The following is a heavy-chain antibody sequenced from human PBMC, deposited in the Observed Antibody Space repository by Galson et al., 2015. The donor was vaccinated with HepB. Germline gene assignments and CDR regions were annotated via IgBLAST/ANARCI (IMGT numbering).Heavy chain of an antibody. CDR2: IRSKANSYAT. CDR1: GFTFSGSA. J-gene: IGHJ6*02. CDR3: TRVGIAAAGSYGMDV. V-gene: IGHV3-73*01. D-gene: IGHD6-13*01. Sequence: SLRLSCAASGFTFSGSAMHWVRQASGKGLEWVGRIRSKANSYATAYAASVKGRFTISRDDSKNTAYLQMNSLKTEDTAVYYCTRVGIAAAGSYGMDVWGQGTTVTVSS.